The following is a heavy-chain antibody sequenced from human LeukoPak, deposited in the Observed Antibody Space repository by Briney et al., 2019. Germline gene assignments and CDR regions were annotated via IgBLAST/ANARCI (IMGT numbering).Heavy chain of an antibody. CDR3: ARGAHYGDYRNTFDY. CDR1: GGSFSGYY. Sequence: SETLSITCAVYGGSFSGYYWSWIRQPPGKVLEWVGEINHSGSTNYNPSLKSRVTISVDTSKHQFSLKLSSVTAADTAVYYCARGAHYGDYRNTFDYWGQGTLDTVSS. CDR2: INHSGST. V-gene: IGHV4-34*01. J-gene: IGHJ4*02. D-gene: IGHD4-17*01.